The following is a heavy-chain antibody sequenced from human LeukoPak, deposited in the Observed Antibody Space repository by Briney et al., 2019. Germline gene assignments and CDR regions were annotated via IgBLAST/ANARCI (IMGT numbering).Heavy chain of an antibody. CDR2: IWYDGSNK. J-gene: IGHJ5*01. V-gene: IGHV3-30*02. CDR1: GFTFSSYG. CDR3: AKELYSTTWFDY. D-gene: IGHD6-13*01. Sequence: GGSLRLSCAASGFTFSSYGMHWVRQAPGKGLEWVAVIWYDGSNKYYADSVKGRFTISRDNSKNTLFLQMNSLRAGDTAVYYCAKELYSTTWFDYWGQRTLVTVSS.